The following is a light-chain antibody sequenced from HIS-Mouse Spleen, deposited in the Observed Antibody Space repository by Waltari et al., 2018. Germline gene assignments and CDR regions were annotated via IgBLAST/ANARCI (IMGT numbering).Light chain of an antibody. CDR2: EDN. CDR1: SGSVASNY. Sequence: NFMLTQPHSVSESPGKTVTISCTGSSGSVASNYVQWYQQRPGSAPTTVIHEDNQRPSGVPDRFSGSIDSSSNSASLTISGLKTEDEADYYCQSYDSSNQNVVFGGGTKLTVL. CDR3: QSYDSSNQNVV. J-gene: IGLJ2*01. V-gene: IGLV6-57*02.